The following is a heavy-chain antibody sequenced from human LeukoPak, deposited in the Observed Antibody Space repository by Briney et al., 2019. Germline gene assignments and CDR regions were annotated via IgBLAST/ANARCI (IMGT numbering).Heavy chain of an antibody. V-gene: IGHV1-69*13. CDR2: IVPIFGTA. Sequence: ASVKVSCKASGGTFISYAISWVRQAPGQGLEWMGGIVPIFGTANYAQKFQGRVTITADESTSTAYMELSSLRSEDTAVYYCARDSVRYSGSYFDPVYYFDYWGQGTLVTVSS. CDR3: ARDSVRYSGSYFDPVYYFDY. J-gene: IGHJ4*02. D-gene: IGHD1-26*01. CDR1: GGTFISYA.